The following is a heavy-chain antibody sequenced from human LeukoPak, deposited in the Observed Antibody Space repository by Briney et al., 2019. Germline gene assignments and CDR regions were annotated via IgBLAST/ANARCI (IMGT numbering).Heavy chain of an antibody. V-gene: IGHV3-23*01. J-gene: IGHJ4*02. CDR2: ISADSAST. CDR3: ARKSASGNYPLDY. Sequence: GGSLRLSCAASGFNFGSYSMTWVRQAPGKGLECVSVISADSASTFYADSVKGRFTISRDNAKNTVFLQMSSLRAEDTALYYCARKSASGNYPLDYWGQGTLVTVSS. CDR1: GFNFGSYS. D-gene: IGHD3-10*01.